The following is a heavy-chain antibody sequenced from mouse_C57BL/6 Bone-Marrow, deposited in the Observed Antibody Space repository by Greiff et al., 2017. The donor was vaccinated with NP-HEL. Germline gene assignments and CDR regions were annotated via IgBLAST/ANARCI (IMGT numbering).Heavy chain of an antibody. D-gene: IGHD4-1*01. J-gene: IGHJ4*01. CDR2: INPNNGGT. CDR1: GYTFTDYY. Sequence: VQLQQSGPELVKPGASVKISCKASGYTFTDYYMNWVKQSHGKSLEWIGDINPNNGGTSYNQKFKGKATLTVDKSSSTAYMELRSLTSEDSAVYYCARELYYYAMDYWGQGTSVTVSS. CDR3: ARELYYYAMDY. V-gene: IGHV1-26*01.